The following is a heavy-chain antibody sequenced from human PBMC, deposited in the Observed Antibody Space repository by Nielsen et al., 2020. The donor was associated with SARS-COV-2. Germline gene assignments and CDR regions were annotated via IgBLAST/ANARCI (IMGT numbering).Heavy chain of an antibody. D-gene: IGHD6-13*01. Sequence: ASVKVSCKASGYTFTSYGISWVRQAPGQGLEWMGWMNPNSGNTGYAQKFQGRVTMTRNTSISTAYMELSSLRSEDTAVYYCARDVAAAGTTEYFQHWGQGTLVTVSS. J-gene: IGHJ1*01. CDR2: MNPNSGNT. V-gene: IGHV1-8*02. CDR3: ARDVAAAGTTEYFQH. CDR1: GYTFTSYG.